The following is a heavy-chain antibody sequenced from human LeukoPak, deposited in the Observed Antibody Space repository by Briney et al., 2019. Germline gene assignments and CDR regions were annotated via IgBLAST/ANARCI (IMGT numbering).Heavy chain of an antibody. Sequence: GESLKISCKASGYTFTSYWIGWVRQMPGKGLEWMGIIYPGDSHTTYSPSSQGQVTISADKSISTAYLHWSSLKASDTAMYYCARLGPDSGLRDWGQGTLVTVSS. CDR1: GYTFTSYW. J-gene: IGHJ4*02. CDR2: IYPGDSHT. D-gene: IGHD6-19*01. CDR3: ARLGPDSGLRD. V-gene: IGHV5-51*01.